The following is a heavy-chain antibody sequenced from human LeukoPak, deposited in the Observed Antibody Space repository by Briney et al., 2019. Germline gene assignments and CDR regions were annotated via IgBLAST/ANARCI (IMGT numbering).Heavy chain of an antibody. CDR3: ARERGGWLRPYFDS. Sequence: SQTLSLTCTVSGGSINSGDHYWSWIPQSPGKGPEWTGYIFSTGSTYYYPSLQSRHTISQDKSSNQFFLKHTAMTAADSAVYYCARERGGWLRPYFDSWGLGTLVTVSS. V-gene: IGHV4-30-4*08. CDR2: IFSTGST. CDR1: GGSINSGDHY. J-gene: IGHJ4*02. D-gene: IGHD5-12*01.